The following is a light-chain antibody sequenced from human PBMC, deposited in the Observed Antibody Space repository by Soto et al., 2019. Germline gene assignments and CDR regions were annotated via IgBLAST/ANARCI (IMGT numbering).Light chain of an antibody. J-gene: IGLJ1*01. Sequence: QSVLTQPASVFGSPGQSITISCTGTSSEIGGYNYVSWFQQHPGIAPKLMISDVSNRPSGVSNRFSGSKSGNTASLTISGLQAEDEADYYCSSYTSGSTFYVFGTGTKVTVL. CDR3: SSYTSGSTFYV. V-gene: IGLV2-14*01. CDR2: DVS. CDR1: SSEIGGYNY.